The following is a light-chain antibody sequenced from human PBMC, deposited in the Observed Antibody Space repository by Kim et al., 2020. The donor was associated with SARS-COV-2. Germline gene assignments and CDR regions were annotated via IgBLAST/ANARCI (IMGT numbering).Light chain of an antibody. CDR3: ASWDSSLIAVL. J-gene: IGLJ2*01. Sequence: QSVLTQPPSVSAAPGQTVTISCSGSRSNIGSNYVSWYQLLPGTAPKLLIYDNNKRPSGIPDRFSDSKSGTSATLGITGLQTGDEADYYCASWDSSLIAVLFGGGTQLTVL. CDR1: RSNIGSNY. CDR2: DNN. V-gene: IGLV1-51*01.